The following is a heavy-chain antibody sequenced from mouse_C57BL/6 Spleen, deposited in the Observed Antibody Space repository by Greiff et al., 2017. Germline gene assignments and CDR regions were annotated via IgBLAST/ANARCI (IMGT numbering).Heavy chain of an antibody. CDR3: ARGCIITTVVGCYAMDY. CDR2: IYPGDGDT. CDR1: GYTFTSYW. V-gene: IGHV1-82*01. D-gene: IGHD1-1*01. Sequence: QVQLQQPGAELVKPGASVKLSCKASGYTFTSYWMHWVKQRPGKGLEWIGRIYPGDGDTNYNGKFKGKATLTADKSSSTAYMQLSSLTSEDSAVYFCARGCIITTVVGCYAMDYWGQGTSVTVSS. J-gene: IGHJ4*01.